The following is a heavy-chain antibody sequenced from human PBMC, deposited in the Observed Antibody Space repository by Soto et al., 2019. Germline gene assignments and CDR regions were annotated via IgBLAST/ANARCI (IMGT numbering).Heavy chain of an antibody. V-gene: IGHV3-30*18. D-gene: IGHD3-10*01. CDR1: GFTFSSYG. J-gene: IGHJ5*02. CDR2: ISYDGSNK. Sequence: QVQLVESGGGVVQPGRSLRLSCAASGFTFSSYGMHWVRQAPGKGLEWVAVISYDGSNKYYADSVKGRFTISRDNSKNTLYLQMNSLRAEDTAVYYCAKAPFPYGSGSYRAWFDPWGQGTLVTVSS. CDR3: AKAPFPYGSGSYRAWFDP.